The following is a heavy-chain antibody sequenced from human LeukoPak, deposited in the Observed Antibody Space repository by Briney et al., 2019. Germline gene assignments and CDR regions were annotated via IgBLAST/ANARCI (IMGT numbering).Heavy chain of an antibody. D-gene: IGHD6-13*01. J-gene: IGHJ4*02. V-gene: IGHV4-59*01. CDR1: GGSISSYY. CDR3: ARFPRGIAAAGTSY. CDR2: IYYSGST. Sequence: SETLSLTCTVSGGSISSYYWSWIRQPPGKGLEWIGYIYYSGSTNYNPSLKSRVTISVDTSKNQFSLKLSSVTAADTAVYYCARFPRGIAAAGTSYWGQGTLVTVSS.